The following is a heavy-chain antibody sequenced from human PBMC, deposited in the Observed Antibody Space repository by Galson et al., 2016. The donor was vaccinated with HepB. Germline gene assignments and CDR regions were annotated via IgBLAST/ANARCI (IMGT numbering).Heavy chain of an antibody. J-gene: IGHJ6*02. CDR2: IYGGGTT. V-gene: IGHV3-66*01. CDR1: GFTVSSNY. Sequence: SLRLSCAASGFTVSSNYMSWVRQAPGTGLEWVSVIYGGGTTYYADSVKDTFTISRDNSKSTVHLQMTSLRVEDTAVYYCARGYGMDVWGQGTTVTVSS. CDR3: ARGYGMDV.